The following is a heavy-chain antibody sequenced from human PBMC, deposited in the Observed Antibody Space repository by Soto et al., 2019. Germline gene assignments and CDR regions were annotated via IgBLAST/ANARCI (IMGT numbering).Heavy chain of an antibody. V-gene: IGHV3-30-3*01. Sequence: QVQLVESGGGMVQPGRSLRLSCAASGFTFSSYAMHWVRQAPGKGLEWVAVISYDGSNKYYADSVKGRFTISRDNSKNTLYLQMNSLRAEDTAVYYCARAAATPRAHYYYGMDVWGQGTTVTVSS. J-gene: IGHJ6*02. D-gene: IGHD2-15*01. CDR2: ISYDGSNK. CDR1: GFTFSSYA. CDR3: ARAAATPRAHYYYGMDV.